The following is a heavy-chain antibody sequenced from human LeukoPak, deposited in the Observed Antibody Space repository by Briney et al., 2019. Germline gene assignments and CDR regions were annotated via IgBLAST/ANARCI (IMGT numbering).Heavy chain of an antibody. CDR1: GFIVTNPW. J-gene: IGHJ4*02. CDR3: ARDYFPSLSQCSGGSCYEATFDY. D-gene: IGHD2-15*01. V-gene: IGHV3-7*01. CDR2: MKEDGSEK. Sequence: GPSQSLSCAASGFIVTNPWMSCARQHPGTWMGWLANMKEDGSEKYYVDSVKGRFTIARDNAKNALYLQMNILRAEDTAVYYCARDYFPSLSQCSGGSCYEATFDYWGQGSLVTVSS.